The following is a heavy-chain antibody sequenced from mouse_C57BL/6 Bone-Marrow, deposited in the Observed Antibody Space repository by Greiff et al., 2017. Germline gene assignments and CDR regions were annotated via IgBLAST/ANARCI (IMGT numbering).Heavy chain of an antibody. CDR2: IWSDGST. CDR1: GFSLTSYG. CDR3: ARHGILLRYWYFDV. V-gene: IGHV2-6-1*01. J-gene: IGHJ1*03. Sequence: VKLQESGPGLVAPSQSLSITCTVSGFSLTSYGVHWVRQPPGQGLEWLVVIWSDGSTTYNSALKYSLRISKDNSKSQVFLKMNSLQTDDTAMYYCARHGILLRYWYFDVWGTGTTVTVSS. D-gene: IGHD1-1*01.